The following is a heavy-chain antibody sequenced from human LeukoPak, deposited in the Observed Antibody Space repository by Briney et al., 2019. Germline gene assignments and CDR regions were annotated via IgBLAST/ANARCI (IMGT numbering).Heavy chain of an antibody. CDR1: GYTFTSYD. V-gene: IGHV1-8*02. CDR3: ARAVVGGSTRFAFDI. J-gene: IGHJ3*02. Sequence: ASVKVSCKASGYTFTSYDVNWVRQATGQGLEWMGWMNPNSGNTGYAQKFQGRVTMTRNISISTAYIELSSLRSEDTAVYYCARAVVGGSTRFAFDIWGRGTLVTVSS. CDR2: MNPNSGNT. D-gene: IGHD1-26*01.